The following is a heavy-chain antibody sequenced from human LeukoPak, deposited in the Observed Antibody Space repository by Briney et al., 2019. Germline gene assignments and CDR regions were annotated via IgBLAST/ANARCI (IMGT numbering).Heavy chain of an antibody. CDR1: GFSFSNYA. CDR2: ISGSGYST. CDR3: AKDHDNGGYYYCYFDL. J-gene: IGHJ2*01. V-gene: IGHV3-23*01. D-gene: IGHD3-22*01. Sequence: PGGSLRLSREASGFSFSNYAMSWVRQAPGKGLEWISSISGSGYSTYYADSVKGRFTISRDNSKNTLNLQMTRLRGEDTAMYYCAKDHDNGGYYYCYFDLWGRGTLLTVSS.